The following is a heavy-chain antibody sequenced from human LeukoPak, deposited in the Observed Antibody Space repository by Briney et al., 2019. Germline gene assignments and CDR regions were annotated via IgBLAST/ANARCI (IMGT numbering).Heavy chain of an antibody. Sequence: SETLSLTCTVSGGSISNSYYYWGWIRQSPGMGLEWIASIYYSGSSYYNPSLKSRVTISVDTSKNQFSLKLSSVTAADTAVYYCARDNLEYYYDSSGFGMDVWGQGTTVTVSS. CDR1: GGSISNSYYY. V-gene: IGHV4-39*07. D-gene: IGHD3-22*01. CDR3: ARDNLEYYYDSSGFGMDV. CDR2: IYYSGSS. J-gene: IGHJ6*02.